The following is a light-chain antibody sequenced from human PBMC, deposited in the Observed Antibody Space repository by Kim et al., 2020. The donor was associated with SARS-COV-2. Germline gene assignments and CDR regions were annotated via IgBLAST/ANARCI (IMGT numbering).Light chain of an antibody. CDR3: ATWDDDLSAWV. Sequence: GQRVPISCSGSSSNIGTNTVNWYQKLPGTIPNLLIFRSNERPSGVPDRFSGSTSGTSASLAISGLQSEDEADYYCATWDDDLSAWVFGGGTKLTVL. J-gene: IGLJ3*02. CDR2: RSN. CDR1: SSNIGTNT. V-gene: IGLV1-44*01.